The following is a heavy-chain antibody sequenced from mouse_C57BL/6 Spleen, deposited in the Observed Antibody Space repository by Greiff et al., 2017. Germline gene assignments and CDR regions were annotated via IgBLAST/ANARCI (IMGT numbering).Heavy chain of an antibody. CDR2: IWRGGST. D-gene: IGHD4-1*01. CDR1: GFSLTSYG. V-gene: IGHV2-5*01. CDR3: AKYWDGVYAMDY. J-gene: IGHJ4*01. Sequence: VQRVESGPGLVQPSQSLSITCTVSGFSLTSYGVHWVRQSPGKGLEWLGVIWRGGSTDYNAAFMSRLSITKDNSKSQVFFKMNSLQADDTAIYYCAKYWDGVYAMDYWGQGTSVTVSS.